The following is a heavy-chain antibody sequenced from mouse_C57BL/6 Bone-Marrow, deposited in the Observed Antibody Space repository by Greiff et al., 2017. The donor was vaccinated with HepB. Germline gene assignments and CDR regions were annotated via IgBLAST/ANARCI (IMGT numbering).Heavy chain of an antibody. CDR3: VREGDYGTLYYYAMDY. D-gene: IGHD2-4*01. J-gene: IGHJ4*01. CDR1: GFTFNTYA. CDR2: IRSKSSNYAT. V-gene: IGHV10-3*01. Sequence: EVKLVESGGGLVQPKGSLKLSCAASGFTFNTYAMHWVRQAPGKGLEWVARIRSKSSNYATYYADSVKDRFTISRDDSQSMLYLQMNNLKTEDTAMYYCVREGDYGTLYYYAMDYWGQGTSVTVSS.